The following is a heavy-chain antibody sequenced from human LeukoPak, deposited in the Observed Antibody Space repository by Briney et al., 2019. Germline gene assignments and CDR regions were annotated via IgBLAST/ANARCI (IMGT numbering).Heavy chain of an antibody. CDR2: IYYSGST. V-gene: IGHV4-59*01. CDR1: GGSISSYY. D-gene: IGHD3-22*01. Sequence: KTSGTLSLTCTVSGGSISSYYWSWIRQPPGKGLEWIGYIYYSGSTNYNPSLKSRVTISVDTSKNQFSLKLSSVTAADTAVYYCAGKYYDSSGPFSWSQGTLVTVSS. J-gene: IGHJ4*02. CDR3: AGKYYDSSGPFS.